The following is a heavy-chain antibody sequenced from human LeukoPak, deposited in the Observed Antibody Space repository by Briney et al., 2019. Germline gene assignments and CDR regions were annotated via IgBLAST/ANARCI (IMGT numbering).Heavy chain of an antibody. CDR1: GGSINSYY. CDR3: ARHYCSGASCYYFDY. CDR2: IYYSGST. V-gene: IGHV4-59*13. Sequence: SETLSLTCTGSGGSINSYYWSWIRQSPGKGLEWIGYIYYSGSTDYNPSLKSRVTISVDSSKNQFSLKLTSVTAADTAVYFCARHYCSGASCYYFDYWGQGTLVTVSS. D-gene: IGHD2-15*01. J-gene: IGHJ4*02.